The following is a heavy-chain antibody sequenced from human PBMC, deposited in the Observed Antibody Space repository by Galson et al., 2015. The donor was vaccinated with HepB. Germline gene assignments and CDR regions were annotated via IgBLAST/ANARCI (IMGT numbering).Heavy chain of an antibody. CDR1: GYSLTTYW. CDR2: IDPSDSYT. D-gene: IGHD3-22*01. Sequence: QSGAEVKKPGESLRISCKGSGYSLTTYWISWVRQMPGKGLEWMGRIDPSDSYTNYSPSFQGHVTISADESISTAYLQWSSLKASDTAMYYCASMYYYDSSGYSTYYYYGMDVWGQGTTVTVSS. J-gene: IGHJ6*02. CDR3: ASMYYYDSSGYSTYYYYGMDV. V-gene: IGHV5-10-1*01.